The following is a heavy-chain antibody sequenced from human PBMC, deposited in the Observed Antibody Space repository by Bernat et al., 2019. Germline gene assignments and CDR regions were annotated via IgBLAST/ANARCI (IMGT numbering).Heavy chain of an antibody. CDR3: ARGADFWSGYPPSQFDY. D-gene: IGHD3-3*01. Sequence: QVQLVESGGGVVQPGRSLRLSCAASGFTFSSYAMHWVRQAPGKGLEWVAVISYDGSNKYYADSVKGRFTISRDNSKNTLYLQMNSLRAEDTAVYYCARGADFWSGYPPSQFDYWGQGTLVTVSS. J-gene: IGHJ4*02. V-gene: IGHV3-30-3*01. CDR1: GFTFSSYA. CDR2: ISYDGSNK.